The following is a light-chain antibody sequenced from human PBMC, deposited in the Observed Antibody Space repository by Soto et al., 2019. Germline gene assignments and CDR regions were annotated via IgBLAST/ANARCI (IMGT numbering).Light chain of an antibody. V-gene: IGKV3-15*01. J-gene: IGKJ1*01. Sequence: IVMTHAPSTLSVSPWYRARLSFMASQSVSTNFAWYLRKPGQAPRLLIYGASTRATAVPARFTASGSGTEFTLSISSLQSDDFGVYYCQQYDTWPRTFGQGTKVDIK. CDR3: QQYDTWPRT. CDR1: QSVSTN. CDR2: GAS.